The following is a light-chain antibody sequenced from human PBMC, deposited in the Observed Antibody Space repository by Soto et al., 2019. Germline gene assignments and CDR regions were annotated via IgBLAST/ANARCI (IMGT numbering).Light chain of an antibody. Sequence: QSALTQPPSASGTPGQRVTISCSGSSSNIGSNTVNWYQQLPGTAPKLLIYCNNQRPSGVPDRFSGSKSGTSASLAISGLQSEDEADYYCAAWDDSLNGVVFGGGTKLTVL. V-gene: IGLV1-44*01. CDR3: AAWDDSLNGVV. CDR2: CNN. J-gene: IGLJ2*01. CDR1: SSNIGSNT.